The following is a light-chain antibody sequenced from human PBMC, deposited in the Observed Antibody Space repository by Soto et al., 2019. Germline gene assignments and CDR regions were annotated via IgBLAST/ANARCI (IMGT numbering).Light chain of an antibody. Sequence: EIVLTQSPATLSLSPGERATLSCRASQTVSSYLAWYQQKPGQAPRLLIYDASNRATGIPARFSGSGSGTDFTLTISSLEPEDFAVYYCQQRSHWPRGMYTFGQGTKLEIK. J-gene: IGKJ2*01. CDR2: DAS. CDR3: QQRSHWPRGMYT. V-gene: IGKV3-11*01. CDR1: QTVSSY.